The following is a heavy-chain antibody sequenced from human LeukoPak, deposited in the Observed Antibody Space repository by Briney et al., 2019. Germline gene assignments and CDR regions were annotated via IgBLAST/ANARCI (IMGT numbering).Heavy chain of an antibody. D-gene: IGHD5-24*01. J-gene: IGHJ4*02. V-gene: IGHV4-39*01. Sequence: SQTLYLTCTVSGGSISSGSYYWGWIRQPPGKGLEWIGSIYYSGSTYYNPSLKSRVTISVDTSKNQFSLKLSSVTAADTAVYYCARHGGLKDGYKASYYFDYWGQGTLVTVSS. CDR2: IYYSGST. CDR1: GGSISSGSYY. CDR3: ARHGGLKDGYKASYYFDY.